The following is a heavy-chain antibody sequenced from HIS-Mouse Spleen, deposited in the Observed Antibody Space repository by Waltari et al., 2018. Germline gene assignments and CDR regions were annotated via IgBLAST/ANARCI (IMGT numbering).Heavy chain of an antibody. D-gene: IGHD3-22*01. CDR2: INPNSGGT. V-gene: IGHV1-2*02. CDR3: ARDARNSSGYYLIDY. J-gene: IGHJ4*02. CDR1: GYTFTGYY. Sequence: QVQLVQSGAEVKKPGASVKVSCKASGYTFTGYYMHWVRQAPGQGLEGMGWINPNSGGTNYAQKFQGRVTMTRDTSISTAYMELSRLRSADTAVYYCARDARNSSGYYLIDYWGQGTLVTVSS.